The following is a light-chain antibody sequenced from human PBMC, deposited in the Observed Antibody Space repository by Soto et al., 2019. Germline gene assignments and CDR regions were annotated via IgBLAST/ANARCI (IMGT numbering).Light chain of an antibody. J-gene: IGKJ5*01. CDR1: QTVSRN. CDR2: DIS. Sequence: VISLTPNTVSFSPLERATLSCRASQTVSRNLAWYQQRPGQAPRLLIYDISNRATGVPARFSGSGSETEFTLTIWCLQSEDFAVYCSQPYIQWHPFAQGGLLE. CDR3: QPYIQWHP. V-gene: IGKV3-15*01.